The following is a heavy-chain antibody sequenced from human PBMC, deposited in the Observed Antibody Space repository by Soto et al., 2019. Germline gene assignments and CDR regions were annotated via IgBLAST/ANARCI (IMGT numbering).Heavy chain of an antibody. CDR2: ITPFNGNT. V-gene: IGHV1-45*02. CDR1: GYTFTYRY. Sequence: SVKVSCKASGYTFTYRYLHWVRQAPGQALEWMGWITPFNGNTNYAQKFQDRVTITRDRSMSTAYMELSSLRSEDTAMYYCASSPSYSGYDYIDYWGQGTLVTVSS. CDR3: ASSPSYSGYDYIDY. D-gene: IGHD5-12*01. J-gene: IGHJ4*02.